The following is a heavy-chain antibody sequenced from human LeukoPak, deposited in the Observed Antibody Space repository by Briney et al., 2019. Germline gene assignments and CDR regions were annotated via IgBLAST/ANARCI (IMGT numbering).Heavy chain of an antibody. CDR1: GFTFSSYA. V-gene: IGHV3-23*01. D-gene: IGHD3-3*01. CDR2: ISGSGGST. Sequence: LAGGSLRLSCAASGFTFSSYAMSWVRQAPGKGLEWVSAISGSGGSTYYADSVKGRFTISRDNSKNTLYLQMNSLRAEDTAVYYCAKEFGPLIRFYAQGFVLDYWGQGTLVTVSS. J-gene: IGHJ4*02. CDR3: AKEFGPLIRFYAQGFVLDY.